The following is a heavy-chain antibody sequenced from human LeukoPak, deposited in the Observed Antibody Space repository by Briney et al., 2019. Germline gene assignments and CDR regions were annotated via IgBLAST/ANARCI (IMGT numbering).Heavy chain of an antibody. CDR1: GVSFSGYY. D-gene: IGHD6-6*01. V-gene: IGHV4-34*01. CDR3: ARAVGYSSSSGGLDP. CDR2: INHSGST. J-gene: IGHJ5*02. Sequence: SETLSLTCAVYGVSFSGYYWSWIRQPPGKGLEWIGEINHSGSTNYNPSLKSRVTISVDTSKNQFSLKLSSVTAADTAVYYCARAVGYSSSSGGLDPWGQGTLVTVSS.